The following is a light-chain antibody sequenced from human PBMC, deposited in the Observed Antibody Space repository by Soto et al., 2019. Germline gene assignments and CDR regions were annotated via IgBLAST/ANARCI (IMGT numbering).Light chain of an antibody. Sequence: DIQMTQSPSSLSASLGDRVTITCRASQGIGIYLAWYQQKPGKVPKLLIYAASTLQSGVPTCFSGRGSGTDFPLTISSLEPEDVATYYWQKYNSAPRTFGQGTRVEI. CDR1: QGIGIY. CDR3: QKYNSAPRT. CDR2: AAS. V-gene: IGKV1-27*01. J-gene: IGKJ1*01.